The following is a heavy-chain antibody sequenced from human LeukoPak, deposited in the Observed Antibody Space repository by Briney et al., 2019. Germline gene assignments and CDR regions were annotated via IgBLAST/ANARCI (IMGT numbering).Heavy chain of an antibody. V-gene: IGHV1-3*03. CDR1: GYTFTNYA. D-gene: IGHD3-16*01. Sequence: ASVKVSCKASGYTFTNYAMHWARQAPGQRLEWMGWINAGNGNTRYSQEFQGRLTITRDTSASTVYMELSSLRSEDMAVYYCARGDYDYVWGSYSDFDYWGQGTLVSVSS. J-gene: IGHJ4*02. CDR2: INAGNGNT. CDR3: ARGDYDYVWGSYSDFDY.